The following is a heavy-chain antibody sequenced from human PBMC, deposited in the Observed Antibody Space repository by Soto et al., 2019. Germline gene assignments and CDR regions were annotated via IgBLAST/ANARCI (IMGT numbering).Heavy chain of an antibody. CDR2: IYYSGYT. V-gene: IGHV4-39*01. CDR3: ARHVGSGSYAVWYFDI. Sequence: KTSETLSLTCSVSGGSINSNNYYWGWIRQPPGKGLEWIGSIYYSGYTYYNPSLKSRITTSLDTSKNQVSLKLSSVTAADTAVYYCARHVGSGSYAVWYFDIWCRGTLVTVSS. D-gene: IGHD3-10*01. J-gene: IGHJ2*01. CDR1: GGSINSNNYY.